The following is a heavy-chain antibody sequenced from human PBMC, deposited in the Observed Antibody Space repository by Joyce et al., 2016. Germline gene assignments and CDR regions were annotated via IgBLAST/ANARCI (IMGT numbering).Heavy chain of an antibody. CDR1: GFTFRSDG. D-gene: IGHD6-25*01. J-gene: IGHJ4*02. Sequence: QAQLVESGGGVVQPGRSLRLSCAVSGFTFRSDGMHWVRQAPGKGLEVVAVISNDGKNKNYADSVKGRFTVSRDNSKKILSLQMNSLRPEDTAVYYCAKDRETSAVLDFWGQGTPVTVSS. CDR3: AKDRETSAVLDF. CDR2: ISNDGKNK. V-gene: IGHV3-30*18.